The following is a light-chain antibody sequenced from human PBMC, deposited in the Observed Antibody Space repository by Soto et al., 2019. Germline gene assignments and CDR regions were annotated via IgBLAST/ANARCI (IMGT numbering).Light chain of an antibody. J-gene: IGLJ1*01. V-gene: IGLV4-60*02. CDR2: LEGSGSY. CDR1: SGHSSYI. CDR3: EPWESNTHV. Sequence: QPVLTQSSSASASLGSSVKLTCTLSSGHSSYIIAWHQQQPGKGPRYLMKLEGSGSYNKGSGVPDRFSGSSSGADRYLTISILKLENVADYYCEPWESNTHVFGTGTKLTVL.